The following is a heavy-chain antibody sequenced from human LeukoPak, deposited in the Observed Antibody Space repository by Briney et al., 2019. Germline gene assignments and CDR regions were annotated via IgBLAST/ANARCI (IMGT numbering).Heavy chain of an antibody. J-gene: IGHJ4*02. V-gene: IGHV3-23*01. CDR2: ISNSGSTT. CDR3: AIGGYCAGTNCYIAY. CDR1: GVNFSTYA. D-gene: IGHD2-2*02. Sequence: TGGSLRLSCAASGVNFSTYAMNWVRQVPGKGLEWASLISNSGSTTYHADSVKGRFTISRDNSKNTLYLQMNSLSAEDSAVYYCAIGGYCAGTNCYIAYWGQGTLVTVSS.